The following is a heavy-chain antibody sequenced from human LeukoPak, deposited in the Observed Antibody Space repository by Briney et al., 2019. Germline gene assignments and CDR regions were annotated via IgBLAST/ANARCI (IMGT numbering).Heavy chain of an antibody. CDR2: IYYSGTT. CDR1: GGSISSGDYY. Sequence: SQTLSLTCTVSGGSISSGDYYWSWLRQPPGKGLQRFGYIYYSGTTYYNPALKSRVTISVDTSKNQFSLKLSSVTAADTAVYYCAREAVDNWFDPWGQGTLVTVSS. J-gene: IGHJ5*02. V-gene: IGHV4-30-4*01. CDR3: AREAVDNWFDP. D-gene: IGHD6-25*01.